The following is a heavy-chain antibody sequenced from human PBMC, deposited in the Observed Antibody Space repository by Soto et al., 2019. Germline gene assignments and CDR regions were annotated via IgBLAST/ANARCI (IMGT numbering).Heavy chain of an antibody. CDR1: GYTFTSYG. D-gene: IGHD5-12*01. CDR3: ERVQSGYDFAY. Sequence: QVQLVQSGAEVKKPGASVKVSCKASGYTFTSYGINWVRQAPGQGLEWMGWISAYNGNTHYAQKLQGRATMTTDTSTSKAYTERRSLRSDDTAVYYCERVQSGYDFAYWGQGTLVTVSS. CDR2: ISAYNGNT. J-gene: IGHJ4*02. V-gene: IGHV1-18*01.